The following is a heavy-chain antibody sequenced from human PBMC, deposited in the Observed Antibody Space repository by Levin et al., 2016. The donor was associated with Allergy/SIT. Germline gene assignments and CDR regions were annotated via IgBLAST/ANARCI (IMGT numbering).Heavy chain of an antibody. V-gene: IGHV1-24*01. CDR3: ATEDNGWWQYYFDY. Sequence: ASVKVSCKVSGNSLTELSLHWVRQSPGKGVEWMGGRDPEDVEMIYAEKFQGRVTMSEDTSTETAYMELSSLTSEDTAVYYCATEDNGWWQYYFDYWGQGTLVTVSS. CDR2: RDPEDVEM. CDR1: GNSLTELS. J-gene: IGHJ4*02. D-gene: IGHD2-15*01.